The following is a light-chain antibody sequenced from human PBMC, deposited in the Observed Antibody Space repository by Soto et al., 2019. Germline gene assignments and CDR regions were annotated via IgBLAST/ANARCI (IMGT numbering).Light chain of an antibody. Sequence: EIVLTQSPGTLSLSPGERATLSCRASQSVSSSYLAWYQQKPGQAPRLLIYGASSRATGIPDRFSGSGSGTDVTLTISRLEPEDLAVYYCQQYGSSPPLTCGGGTKVEIK. CDR2: GAS. V-gene: IGKV3-20*01. J-gene: IGKJ4*01. CDR3: QQYGSSPPLT. CDR1: QSVSSSY.